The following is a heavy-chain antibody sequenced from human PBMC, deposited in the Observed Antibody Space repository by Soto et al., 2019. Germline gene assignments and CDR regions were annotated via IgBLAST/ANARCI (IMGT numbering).Heavy chain of an antibody. D-gene: IGHD6-13*01. V-gene: IGHV3-23*01. J-gene: IGHJ4*02. CDR1: GFTFSNYA. CDR2: ISGSGGSA. Sequence: ESGGGLVQPGGSLRLSCAASGFTFSNYAMSWVRQAPGKGLEWVSSISGSGGSAYNADSVRGRFTISRDNSKNTLYLQMNSLRAEDTAVYYCAKGGLYISSSWYEGYWGQGTLVTVSS. CDR3: AKGGLYISSSWYEGY.